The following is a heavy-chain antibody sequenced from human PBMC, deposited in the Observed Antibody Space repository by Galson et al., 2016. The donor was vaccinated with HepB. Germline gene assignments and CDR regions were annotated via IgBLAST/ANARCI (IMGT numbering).Heavy chain of an antibody. CDR2: LYPLESA. V-gene: IGHV4-4*07. CDR1: GASVTTYY. CDR3: ARSDFYSRDAYFDP. Sequence: SETLSLTCTVSGASVTTYYWNWIRQSAGKPLEWLGRLYPLESANYNPSSKSRVTMSIDTSKKEFYLKLTSVTAADTAMYYCARSDFYSRDAYFDPWGQGILVIVSS. J-gene: IGHJ5*02. D-gene: IGHD4-11*01.